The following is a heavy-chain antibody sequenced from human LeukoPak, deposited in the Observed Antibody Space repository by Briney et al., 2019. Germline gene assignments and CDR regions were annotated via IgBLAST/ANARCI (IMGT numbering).Heavy chain of an antibody. Sequence: GGALRLSCAASGFTFSSYAMSGVRQAPGKGLEWVSAISSSGGNTYYADYVKGRFTISRENSKNTLYLQMNSLRAEDTAVYYCAKGGSDYDDHGYSFDYWGQGALVTVSS. D-gene: IGHD1-26*01. CDR3: AKGGSDYDDHGYSFDY. V-gene: IGHV3-23*01. CDR1: GFTFSSYA. J-gene: IGHJ4*02. CDR2: ISSSGGNT.